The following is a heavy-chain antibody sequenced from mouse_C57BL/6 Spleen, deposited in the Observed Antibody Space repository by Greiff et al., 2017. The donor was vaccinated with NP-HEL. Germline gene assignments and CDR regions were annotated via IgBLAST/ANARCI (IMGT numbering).Heavy chain of an antibody. CDR1: GFNIKDYY. Sequence: EVQLQQSGAELVRPGASVKLSCTASGFNIKDYYMHWVKQRPEQGLEWIGRIDPEDGDTEYAPKFQGKATMTADTSSNTAYLQLSSLTSEDTAVYYCTGSGQYYYAMDYWGQGTSVTVSS. D-gene: IGHD3-2*02. J-gene: IGHJ4*01. V-gene: IGHV14-1*01. CDR3: TGSGQYYYAMDY. CDR2: IDPEDGDT.